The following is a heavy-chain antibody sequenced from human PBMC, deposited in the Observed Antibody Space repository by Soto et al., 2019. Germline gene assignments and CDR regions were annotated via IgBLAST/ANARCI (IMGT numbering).Heavy chain of an antibody. J-gene: IGHJ4*02. CDR1: GGCINSYY. CDR2: VYYRST. CDR3: ARAYSTIWTYYIDY. V-gene: IGHV4-59*01. D-gene: IGHD3-10*01. Sequence: PSETLSLTCTVSGGCINSYYWSWIRQPPGKALEWIGNVYYRSTSYNTSLESRVTISADTSNNQFSLKLSSETAADTAVYYCARAYSTIWTYYIDYWGQGTLVTVYS.